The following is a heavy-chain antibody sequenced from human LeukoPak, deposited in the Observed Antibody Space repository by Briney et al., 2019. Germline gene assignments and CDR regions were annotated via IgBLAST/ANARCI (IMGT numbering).Heavy chain of an antibody. D-gene: IGHD3-22*01. Sequence: SETLSLTCTVSGGSISSSSYYWGWIRQPPGKGLEWIGSIYYSGSTYYNPSLKSRVTISVDTSKNQFSLKLSSVTAADTAVYYCARDLQTYYYDSSGYLDYWGQGTLVTVSS. V-gene: IGHV4-39*07. J-gene: IGHJ4*02. CDR2: IYYSGST. CDR3: ARDLQTYYYDSSGYLDY. CDR1: GGSISSSSYY.